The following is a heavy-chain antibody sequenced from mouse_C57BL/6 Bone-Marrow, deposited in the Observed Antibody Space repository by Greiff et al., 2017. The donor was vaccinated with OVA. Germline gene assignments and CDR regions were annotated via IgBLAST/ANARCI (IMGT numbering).Heavy chain of an antibody. CDR2: IHPNSGST. D-gene: IGHD2-2*01. Sequence: QVQLQQPGAELVKPGASVKLSCKASGYTFTSYWMHWVKQRPGQGLEWIGMIHPNSGSTNYNEKFKSKATLTVDKSSSTAYMQLSSLTSEDAAVYYCARNYYGYERGVFDYWGQGTTLTVSS. V-gene: IGHV1-64*01. CDR3: ARNYYGYERGVFDY. J-gene: IGHJ2*01. CDR1: GYTFTSYW.